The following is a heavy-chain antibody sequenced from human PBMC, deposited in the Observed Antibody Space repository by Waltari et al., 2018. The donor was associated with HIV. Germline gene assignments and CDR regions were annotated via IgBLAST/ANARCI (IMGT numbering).Heavy chain of an antibody. J-gene: IGHJ4*02. Sequence: QVQLVESGGGVVQPGRSLRLSCAASGFTFSSYGMHWVRQAPGKGLEWVAVIWYDGSNKYYADSVKGRFTISRDNSKNTLYLQMNSLRAEDTAVYYCTNDFWSGHNYWGQGTLVTVSS. CDR3: TNDFWSGHNY. CDR2: IWYDGSNK. D-gene: IGHD3-3*01. V-gene: IGHV3-33*06. CDR1: GFTFSSYG.